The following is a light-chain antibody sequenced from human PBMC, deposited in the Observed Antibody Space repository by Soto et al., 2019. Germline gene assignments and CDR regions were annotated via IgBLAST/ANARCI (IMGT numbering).Light chain of an antibody. V-gene: IGKV1-39*01. CDR2: AAS. J-gene: IGKJ1*01. CDR3: QQSYNIPRAT. CDR1: LPISNY. Sequence: DIQMTQSPSSLSASVGDRVTITCRASLPISNYLAWYQQKPGKAPKVLIYAASSLQSGVPPRFSGSGSGTDFTLTISSLQPEDFATYFCQQSYNIPRATFGQGTKVDIK.